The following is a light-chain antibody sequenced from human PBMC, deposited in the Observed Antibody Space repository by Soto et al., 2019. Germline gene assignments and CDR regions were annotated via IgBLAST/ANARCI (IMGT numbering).Light chain of an antibody. CDR3: QSYDSSSPVV. CDR2: EDN. CDR1: SGSIASSS. Sequence: NFMLTQRHSVSESPGKTVTISCTRSSGSIASSSVQWYQQRPGSAPTTVIYEDNQRPSGVPDRFSGSIDTSSNSASLTISGLKTEDEADYYCQSYDSSSPVVFGGGTKLTVL. V-gene: IGLV6-57*04. J-gene: IGLJ2*01.